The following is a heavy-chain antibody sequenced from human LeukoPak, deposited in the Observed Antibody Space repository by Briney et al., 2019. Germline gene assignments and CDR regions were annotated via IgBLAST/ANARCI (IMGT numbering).Heavy chain of an antibody. D-gene: IGHD2-2*01. CDR1: GFTFSSYA. CDR3: AKTCSSTSCYEDY. V-gene: IGHV3-23*01. CDR2: ISGSGGST. J-gene: IGHJ4*02. Sequence: TGGSLRLSCAASGFTFSSYAMSCVRQAPGKGLEWVSAISGSGGSTYYADSVKGRFTISRDNSKNTLYLQMNSLRAEDTAVYYCAKTCSSTSCYEDYWGQGTLVTVSS.